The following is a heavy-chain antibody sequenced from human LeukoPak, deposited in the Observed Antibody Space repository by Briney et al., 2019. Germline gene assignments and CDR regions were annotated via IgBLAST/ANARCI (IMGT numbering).Heavy chain of an antibody. CDR2: ISSSSYI. J-gene: IGHJ4*02. Sequence: PGGSLRLSCAASGFTFSSYSMNWVRQAPGKGLEWVSYISSSSYIYYADSVKGRFTISRDNAKNSLYLQMNSLRAEDTAVYFCARSITMFRGLTDYWGQGTLVTVSS. CDR3: ARSITMFRGLTDY. D-gene: IGHD3-10*01. V-gene: IGHV3-21*05. CDR1: GFTFSSYS.